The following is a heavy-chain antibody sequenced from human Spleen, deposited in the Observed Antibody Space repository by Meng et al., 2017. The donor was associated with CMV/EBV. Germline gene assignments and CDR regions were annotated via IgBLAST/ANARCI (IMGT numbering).Heavy chain of an antibody. CDR1: GGSISSSSYY. CDR3: ARPYTDYFYGIDV. Sequence: SETLSLTCTVSGGSISSSSYYWAWIRQPPGKGLESVGTIYYTGTTNYNPSLKSRLTISVDRSKNQFSLKLTSVTAADTAVYYCARPYTDYFYGIDVWGQGTTVTVSS. D-gene: IGHD4-11*01. V-gene: IGHV4-39*01. CDR2: IYYTGTT. J-gene: IGHJ6*02.